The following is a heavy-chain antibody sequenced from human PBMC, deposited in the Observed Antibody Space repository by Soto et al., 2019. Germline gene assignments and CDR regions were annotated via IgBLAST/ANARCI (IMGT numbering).Heavy chain of an antibody. J-gene: IGHJ5*02. CDR1: GYTFTSYG. CDR2: ISAYNGKT. D-gene: IGHD1-20*01. CDR3: ARDALIPTITGARFDP. V-gene: IGHV1-18*01. Sequence: ASVKVFCKAYGYTFTSYGISWVRQAPGQGLEWMGWISAYNGKTNYAQRFRGRVTMTTDTSTSTAYVEVRSLRSDDTAVYYCARDALIPTITGARFDPWGQGTLVTV.